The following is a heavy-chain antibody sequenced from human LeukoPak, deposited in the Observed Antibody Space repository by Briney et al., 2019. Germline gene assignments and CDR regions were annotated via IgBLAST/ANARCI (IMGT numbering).Heavy chain of an antibody. CDR1: GGSFSGYY. Sequence: PSETLSLTCAVYGGSFSGYYWSWIRQPPGKGLEWIGEINHSGSTNYNPSLKSRVTISVDTSKNQFSLKLSSVTAADTAVYYCARVVVVYYYYYGMDVWGQGTTVTVSS. CDR2: INHSGST. J-gene: IGHJ6*02. CDR3: ARVVVVYYYYYGMDV. D-gene: IGHD2-15*01. V-gene: IGHV4-34*01.